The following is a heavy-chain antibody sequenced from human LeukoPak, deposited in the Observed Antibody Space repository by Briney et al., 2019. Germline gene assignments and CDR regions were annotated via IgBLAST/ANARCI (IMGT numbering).Heavy chain of an antibody. CDR2: IYYSGST. J-gene: IGHJ5*02. V-gene: IGHV4-59*01. Sequence: SETLSLTCTVSGGSISSYYWSWIRQPPGKGLEWIGYIYYSGSTNYNPSLKSRVTISVDTSKNQFSLELSSVTAADTAVYYCAREVVVAATAPWFDPWGQGTLVTVSS. CDR3: AREVVVAATAPWFDP. D-gene: IGHD2-15*01. CDR1: GGSISSYY.